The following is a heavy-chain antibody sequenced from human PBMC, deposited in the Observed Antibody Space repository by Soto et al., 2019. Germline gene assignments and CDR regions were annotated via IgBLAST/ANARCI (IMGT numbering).Heavy chain of an antibody. CDR2: ITWHSDGM. CDR1: GFNFKDHG. CDR3: AKEDSGFSGYMDV. D-gene: IGHD3-10*01. Sequence: EVQLVESGGGLVQPGRSLRLSGIASGFNFKDHGRHWFRQPPGKGLEWVSGITWHSDGMGYADSVKGRFTISRDNAKNSLYLQMNSLRVEDTALYYCAKEDSGFSGYMDVWGKGTTVTVSS. V-gene: IGHV3-9*01. J-gene: IGHJ6*03.